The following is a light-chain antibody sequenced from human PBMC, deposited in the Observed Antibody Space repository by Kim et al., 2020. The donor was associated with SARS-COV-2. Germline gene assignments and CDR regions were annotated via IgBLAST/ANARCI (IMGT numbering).Light chain of an antibody. V-gene: IGLV3-21*04. J-gene: IGLJ2*01. Sequence: SYELTQPPSLSVAPGQTARISCGGNNIGRKVLHWYQQKPGQAPVLVISYDSDRPSGIPERFSGSNSGNTATLTISRVEAGDKADYNCQVWDGITDHPVFGGGTQLTVL. CDR3: QVWDGITDHPV. CDR2: YDS. CDR1: NIGRKV.